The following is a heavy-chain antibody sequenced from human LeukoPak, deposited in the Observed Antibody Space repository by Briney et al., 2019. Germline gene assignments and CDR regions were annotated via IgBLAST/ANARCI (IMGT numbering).Heavy chain of an antibody. CDR1: GGSISSSTYC. Sequence: SETLSLTCTVSGGSISSSTYCWSWVRQPPGKGLEWIGCMYYSGNTYYSSSLKGRVTISLDTPKNQFSLKLSSVTAADTAIYYCARENPSGYYNRPIDYWGQGTLVTVSS. V-gene: IGHV4-39*07. D-gene: IGHD3-22*01. CDR3: ARENPSGYYNRPIDY. J-gene: IGHJ4*02. CDR2: MYYSGNT.